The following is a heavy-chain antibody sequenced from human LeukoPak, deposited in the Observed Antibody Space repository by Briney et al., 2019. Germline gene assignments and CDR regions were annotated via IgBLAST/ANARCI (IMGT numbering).Heavy chain of an antibody. CDR3: ARGDGSGSYYNFDY. CDR1: GFTLSTYG. CDR2: ISGSGSTK. D-gene: IGHD3-10*01. Sequence: AGGSLRLSCAASGFTLSTYGMNWVRQAPGKGLQWVSYISGSGSTKFYADSVKGRFTISRDNAKNSLYLQMNSLRGEDTAVYFCARGDGSGSYYNFDYWGQGTLVTVSS. V-gene: IGHV3-48*03. J-gene: IGHJ4*02.